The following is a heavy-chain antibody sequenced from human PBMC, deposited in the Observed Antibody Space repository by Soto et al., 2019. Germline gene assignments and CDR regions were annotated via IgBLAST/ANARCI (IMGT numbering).Heavy chain of an antibody. CDR2: IKQDGSEK. CDR1: GFTFSTYW. CDR3: ARDSLGYCTSTSCYWSEDY. Sequence: GGSLRLSCSASGFTFSTYWMSWVRQAPGKGLEWVANIKQDGSEKYYVDSVKSRFTISRDNAKNSLYLQMNSLRAEDTAVYYCARDSLGYCTSTSCYWSEDYWGQGTLVTVSS. V-gene: IGHV3-7*03. D-gene: IGHD2-2*01. J-gene: IGHJ4*02.